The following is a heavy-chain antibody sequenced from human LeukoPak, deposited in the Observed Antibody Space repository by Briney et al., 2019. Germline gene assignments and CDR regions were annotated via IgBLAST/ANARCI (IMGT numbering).Heavy chain of an antibody. CDR1: GYTFTSYG. CDR3: ARDYEGGNWFDP. CDR2: IIPIFGTA. Sequence: SVKVSCKASGYTFTSYGISWVRQAPGQGLEWMGGIIPIFGTANYAQKFQGRVTITADESTSTAYMELSSLRSEDTAVYYCARDYEGGNWFDPWGQGTLVTVSS. V-gene: IGHV1-69*13. D-gene: IGHD3-3*01. J-gene: IGHJ5*02.